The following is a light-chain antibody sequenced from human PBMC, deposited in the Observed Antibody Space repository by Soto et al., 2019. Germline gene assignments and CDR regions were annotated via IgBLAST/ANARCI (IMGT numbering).Light chain of an antibody. J-gene: IGLJ1*01. CDR3: SSYAGGNNSPYV. CDR2: EVS. Sequence: QSVLTQPPSASGSPGQSVTISCTGTSSDVGGYNYVSWYQQHPGKAPKLMIYEVSKRPSGVPDRFSGSKSGNTASLTVSGLQAEDEADYYCSSYAGGNNSPYVFGTGTKLTVL. CDR1: SSDVGGYNY. V-gene: IGLV2-8*01.